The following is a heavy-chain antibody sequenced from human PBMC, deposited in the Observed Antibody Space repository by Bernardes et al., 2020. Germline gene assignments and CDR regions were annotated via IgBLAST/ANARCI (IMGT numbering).Heavy chain of an antibody. Sequence: VKVSCKASGYTFTSYDINWVRQATGQGLEWMGWMNPNSGNTDYAQKFQGRVTMTRNTSINTTYMELSSLRSEDTAVYYCAKSRGRHYGMDVWGQGTTVTVSS. CDR3: AKSRGRHYGMDV. CDR2: MNPNSGNT. V-gene: IGHV1-8*01. J-gene: IGHJ6*02. D-gene: IGHD3-16*01. CDR1: GYTFTSYD.